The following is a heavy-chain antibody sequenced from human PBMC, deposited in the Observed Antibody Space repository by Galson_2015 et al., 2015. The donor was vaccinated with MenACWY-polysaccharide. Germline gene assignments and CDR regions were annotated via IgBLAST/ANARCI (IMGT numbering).Heavy chain of an antibody. CDR3: ARVTAPGPYSSIFYAC. V-gene: IGHV3-7*01. Sequence: SLRLSCAASGFTFSTYWMSWVRQAPGKGLEWVANIKQDGSEKYHVDSVKGRFTISRDNAKNSVYLQMNSLRAEDTAVYYCARVTAPGPYSSIFYACWCQGTLFTVSS. CDR1: GFTFSTYW. CDR2: IKQDGSEK. J-gene: IGHJ1*01. D-gene: IGHD2/OR15-2a*01.